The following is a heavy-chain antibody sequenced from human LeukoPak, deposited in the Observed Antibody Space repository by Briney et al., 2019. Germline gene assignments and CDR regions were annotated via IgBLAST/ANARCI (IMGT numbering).Heavy chain of an antibody. CDR3: ARVGYGSGSGNGAFDI. CDR1: GFTFSNYA. CDR2: ISSSRSYI. V-gene: IGHV3-21*01. D-gene: IGHD3-10*01. J-gene: IGHJ3*02. Sequence: GTSLRLSCAGSGFTFSNYAMHWVRQAPGKGLEWVSSISSSRSYIYYADSVKGRFTISRDNAKNSLYLQMNSLRAEDTAVYYCARVGYGSGSGNGAFDIWGQGTMVTVSS.